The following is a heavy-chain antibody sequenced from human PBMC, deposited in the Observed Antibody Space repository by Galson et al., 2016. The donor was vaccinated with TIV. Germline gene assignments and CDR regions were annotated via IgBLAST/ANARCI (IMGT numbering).Heavy chain of an antibody. CDR3: VRKDQVADFCSTTSCSHDY. D-gene: IGHD2-2*01. J-gene: IGHJ4*02. CDR1: GFTSSTYW. Sequence: SLRLSCAASGFTSSTYWMSWVRQAPGKGLEWVGNIKQDGSESYYVDSVRGRFTISRDNAKNSVYLQMNSLRAEDTAVYYCVRKDQVADFCSTTSCSHDYWGQGTLVTVSS. CDR2: IKQDGSES. V-gene: IGHV3-7*01.